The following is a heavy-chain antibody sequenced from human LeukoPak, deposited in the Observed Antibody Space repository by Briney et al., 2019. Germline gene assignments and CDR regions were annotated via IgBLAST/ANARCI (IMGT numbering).Heavy chain of an antibody. J-gene: IGHJ3*01. CDR2: VKGGGYT. V-gene: IGHV3-43*02. Sequence: HPGGSLRLSCAASGFTFDDYAMHWVRRAPGKGLEWVSVVKGGGYTYNADSVKGRFTAYRDNSKDSLYLQMNSLRTEDTAFYYCAKDSGDSYALDLWGQGTLVTVSS. CDR1: GFTFDDYA. D-gene: IGHD2-21*02. CDR3: AKDSGDSYALDL.